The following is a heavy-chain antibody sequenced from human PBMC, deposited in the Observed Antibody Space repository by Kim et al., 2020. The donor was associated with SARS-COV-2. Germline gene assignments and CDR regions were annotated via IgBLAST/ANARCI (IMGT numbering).Heavy chain of an antibody. CDR3: AKDSARYSSGWTYIFDY. D-gene: IGHD6-19*01. V-gene: IGHV3-9*01. J-gene: IGHJ4*02. Sequence: VNGRFTISRDNAKNSLYLQMNSLRAEDTALYYCAKDSARYSSGWTYIFDYWGQGTLVTVSS.